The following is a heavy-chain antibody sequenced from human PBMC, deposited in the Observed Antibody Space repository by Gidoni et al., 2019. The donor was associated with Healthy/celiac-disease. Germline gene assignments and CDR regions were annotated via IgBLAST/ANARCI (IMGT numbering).Heavy chain of an antibody. V-gene: IGHV5-10-1*03. D-gene: IGHD4-17*01. CDR1: GYSFTSYW. J-gene: IGHJ3*02. CDR3: ARHHGDSDAFDI. CDR2: IDPSDSYT. Sequence: EVPLVQPGAEVNKPGDSLRISCKASGYSFTSYWISWVRQMPGKGLEWMGRIDPSDSYTNYSPSFQGHVTISADKSISTAYLQWSSLKASDTAMYYCARHHGDSDAFDIWGQGTMVTVSS.